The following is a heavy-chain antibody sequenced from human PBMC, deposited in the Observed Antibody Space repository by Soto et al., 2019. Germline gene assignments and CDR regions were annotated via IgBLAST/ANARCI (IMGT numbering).Heavy chain of an antibody. CDR3: ARDTSYSTDY. Sequence: GGSLRLSCATSGFTFSSRWMHWVRQAPGKGLVWVSYINSDGSTTTYADSVKGRFTISRDNAKNTVYLQMNSLRVDDTAVYYCARDTSYSTDYWGQGALVTVSS. V-gene: IGHV3-74*01. J-gene: IGHJ4*02. CDR1: GFTFSSRW. CDR2: INSDGSTT. D-gene: IGHD2-2*01.